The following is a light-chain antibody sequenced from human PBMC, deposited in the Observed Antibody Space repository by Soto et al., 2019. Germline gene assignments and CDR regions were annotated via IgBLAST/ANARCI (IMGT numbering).Light chain of an antibody. V-gene: IGKV3-20*01. Sequence: EVMLSQSPGSLSLYPGERATLSCRASQSVSNSYLAWYQQKPGQAPRLLMYGASNRATGIPDRFSGSGSETDFTLTISRLEPEDFAVYYCQQYGTTRITFGQGTRLAI. CDR1: QSVSNSY. J-gene: IGKJ5*01. CDR3: QQYGTTRIT. CDR2: GAS.